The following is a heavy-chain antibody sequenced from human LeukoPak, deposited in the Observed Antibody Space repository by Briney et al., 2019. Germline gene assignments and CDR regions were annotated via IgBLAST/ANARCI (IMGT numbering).Heavy chain of an antibody. Sequence: GESLKISCKGSGYSITNYWIAWVRQMPGKGLEWMGIIYPADSDIRYSPSFQGQVTISADKSISTAYLQWSSLKASDTAMYYCARFLNTAMPALGYWGQGTLVTVSS. CDR2: IYPADSDI. J-gene: IGHJ4*02. V-gene: IGHV5-51*01. CDR1: GYSITNYW. CDR3: ARFLNTAMPALGY. D-gene: IGHD5-18*01.